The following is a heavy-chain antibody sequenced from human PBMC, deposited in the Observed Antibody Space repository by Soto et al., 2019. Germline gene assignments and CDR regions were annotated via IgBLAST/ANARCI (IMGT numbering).Heavy chain of an antibody. D-gene: IGHD3-3*01. V-gene: IGHV3-30*18. CDR1: SYG. Sequence: SYGVALVRQNPGKGLEWVAVISYDGSNKYYADSVKGRFTISRDNSKNTLYLQMNSLRAEDMAVYYCAKDLLEWLLRQRGDFGYWGQGTLVTVSS. CDR2: ISYDGSNK. CDR3: AKDLLEWLLRQRGDFGY. J-gene: IGHJ4*02.